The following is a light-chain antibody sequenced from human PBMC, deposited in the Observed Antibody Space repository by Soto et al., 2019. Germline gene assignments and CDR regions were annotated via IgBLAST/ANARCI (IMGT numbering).Light chain of an antibody. CDR1: SSNIATYS. Sequence: QSVLTQPPSSSLTPGQRVTISCSGSSSNIATYSVSWYHQFPGTAPSLLIYSDNQRPSGVPDRFSASKSGEWASLAIRGIQSEYEDAFYCAAWDDRLNGCVFGTGSTVAV. CDR2: SDN. CDR3: AAWDDRLNGCV. V-gene: IGLV1-44*01. J-gene: IGLJ1*01.